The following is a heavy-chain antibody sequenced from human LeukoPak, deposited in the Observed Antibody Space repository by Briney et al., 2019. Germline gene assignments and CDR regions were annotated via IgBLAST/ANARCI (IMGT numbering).Heavy chain of an antibody. CDR1: GFTFSSYE. CDR3: ARGQTAYDGSGDLDY. Sequence: GGSLRLSCAASGFTFSSYEMNWVRQAPGKGLEWVAYISSSGSTIYYADSVKGRFTISRDNAKNSLYLQMNSLRAEDTAVYYCARGQTAYDGSGDLDYWGQGTLVTVSS. CDR2: ISSSGSTI. J-gene: IGHJ4*02. D-gene: IGHD3-22*01. V-gene: IGHV3-48*03.